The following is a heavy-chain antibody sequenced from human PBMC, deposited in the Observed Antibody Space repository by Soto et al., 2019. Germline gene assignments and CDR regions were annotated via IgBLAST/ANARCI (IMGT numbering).Heavy chain of an antibody. CDR3: ARVSNEYGGNGAFDY. D-gene: IGHD4-17*01. V-gene: IGHV3-21*04. CDR1: GFTFSSYS. CDR2: ISSSSSYI. J-gene: IGHJ4*02. Sequence: PGGSLRLSCAASGFTFSSYSMNWVRQAPGKGLEWVSSISSSSSYIYYADSVKGRFTISRDNAKNSLYLQMNSLRAEDTALYYCARVSNEYGGNGAFDYWGLGTLVTVSS.